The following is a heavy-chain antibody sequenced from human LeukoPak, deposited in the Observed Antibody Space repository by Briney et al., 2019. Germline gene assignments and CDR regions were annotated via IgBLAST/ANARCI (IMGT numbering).Heavy chain of an antibody. CDR3: ARRAVAENYFDY. CDR1: GGSITSYY. D-gene: IGHD6-19*01. V-gene: IGHV4-59*08. Sequence: SETLSLTCTVSGGSITSYYWSWIRQPPGKGLEWIGYIYSSGSTTYNPSLKSRVTISVDMSKNQFSLTLTSVTAADTAVYYCARRAVAENYFDYWGQGTLVTDSS. J-gene: IGHJ4*02. CDR2: IYSSGST.